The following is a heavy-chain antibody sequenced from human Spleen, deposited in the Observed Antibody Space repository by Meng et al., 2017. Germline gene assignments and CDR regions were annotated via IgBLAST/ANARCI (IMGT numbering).Heavy chain of an antibody. Sequence: QVQLVESGGGVVQPGGSLRLSCAASGFTFSNYGMHWVRQAPGKGLEWVAVIIYDGSNKYYADSMKGRFTISRDNSKNTLFLQMNSLKAEDTAVYYYAKDRGTWISLFDYWGQGTLVTVSS. D-gene: IGHD3-10*01. CDR3: AKDRGTWISLFDY. J-gene: IGHJ4*02. CDR2: IIYDGSNK. V-gene: IGHV3-30*18. CDR1: GFTFSNYG.